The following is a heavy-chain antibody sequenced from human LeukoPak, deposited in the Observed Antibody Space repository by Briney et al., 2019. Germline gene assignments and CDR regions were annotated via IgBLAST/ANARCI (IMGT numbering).Heavy chain of an antibody. CDR3: ARKTMVRGVTWFDP. Sequence: ETGESLRLSCAASGFTFSSYGMHWVRQAPGKGLEWVAFIRYDGSNKYYADSVKGRFTISRDNSKNTLYLQMNSLRAEDTAVYYCARKTMVRGVTWFDPWGQGTLVTVSS. J-gene: IGHJ5*02. D-gene: IGHD3-10*01. CDR2: IRYDGSNK. V-gene: IGHV3-30*02. CDR1: GFTFSSYG.